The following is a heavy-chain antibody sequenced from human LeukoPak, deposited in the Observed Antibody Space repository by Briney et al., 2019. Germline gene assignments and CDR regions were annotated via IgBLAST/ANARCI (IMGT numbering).Heavy chain of an antibody. CDR3: ARVPRNYYDSSGYRS. CDR1: GGSISSGNYY. Sequence: SETLSLTCTVSGGSISSGNYYWSWIRQPAGKGLEWIGLIYTSGSTKYNPSLKSRVNISVDASKYQFSLKLSSVTAADTAVYYCARVPRNYYDSSGYRSWGQGTLVTVSS. CDR2: IYTSGST. V-gene: IGHV4-61*02. J-gene: IGHJ4*02. D-gene: IGHD3-22*01.